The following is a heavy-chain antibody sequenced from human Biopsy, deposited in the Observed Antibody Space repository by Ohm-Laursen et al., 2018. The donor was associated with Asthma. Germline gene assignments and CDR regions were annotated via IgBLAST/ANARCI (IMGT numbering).Heavy chain of an antibody. CDR1: GFSFSNYG. J-gene: IGHJ4*02. CDR2: ISFDGTNR. D-gene: IGHD1-26*01. Sequence: SLRLSCAASGFSFSNYGMHWVRQAPGKGLDWVGGISFDGTNRNYTDSVKGRFTISRDNSRNTLHLEMNSLRAEDTSVYFCAKEVFPGWELRRGPDSWGQGTLVTVSS. V-gene: IGHV3-30*18. CDR3: AKEVFPGWELRRGPDS.